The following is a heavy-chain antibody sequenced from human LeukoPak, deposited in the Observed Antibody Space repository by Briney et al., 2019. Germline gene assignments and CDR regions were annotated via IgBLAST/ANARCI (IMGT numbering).Heavy chain of an antibody. CDR2: IIPIFGTA. CDR1: GGTFSSYA. CDR3: ARVVDCSGGSCYSGSYHDAFDI. Sequence: ASVKVSCKASGGTFSSYAISWVRQAPGQGREWMGGIIPIFGTANYAQKFQGRVTITADESTSTAYMELSRLRSEDTAVYYCARVVDCSGGSCYSGSYHDAFDIWGQGTLVTVSS. D-gene: IGHD2-15*01. V-gene: IGHV1-69*13. J-gene: IGHJ3*02.